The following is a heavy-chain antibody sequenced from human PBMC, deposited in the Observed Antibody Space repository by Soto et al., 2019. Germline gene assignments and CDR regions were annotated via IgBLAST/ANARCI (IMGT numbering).Heavy chain of an antibody. V-gene: IGHV4-39*01. CDR2: IYYSGST. J-gene: IGHJ5*02. CDR3: ARHGSGSYDNNWFDP. CDR1: GGSISSSSYY. D-gene: IGHD3-10*01. Sequence: QLQLQESGPGLVKPSETLSLTCTVSGGSISSSSYYWVWIRQPPGKGLEWLGRIYYSGSTYYNPSLKIQVTICVDTPKTQFSLKLSSVTAADTAVYYGARHGSGSYDNNWFDPCGQGTLVTVSS.